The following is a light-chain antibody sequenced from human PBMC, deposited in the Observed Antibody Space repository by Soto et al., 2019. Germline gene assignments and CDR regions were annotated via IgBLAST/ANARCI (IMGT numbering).Light chain of an antibody. Sequence: QSALTQPASVSGSPGQSITISCTGTSSDVGGYKYVPWYQQHPGKAPKLMIYDVSNRPSGVSNRFSGSKSGNTASLTISGLKAEDEADYYCSSYTSSSTRVFGGGTTLTVL. CDR3: SSYTSSSTRV. CDR2: DVS. V-gene: IGLV2-14*01. J-gene: IGLJ3*02. CDR1: SSDVGGYKY.